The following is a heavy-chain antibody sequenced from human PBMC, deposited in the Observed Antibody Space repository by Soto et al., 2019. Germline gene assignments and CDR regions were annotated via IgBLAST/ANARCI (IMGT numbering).Heavy chain of an antibody. Sequence: EVQVLESGGGLVQPGGSLRLSCEGSGFTVSSHAMTWIRQAPGKGPEWVSTVTADGGTYYADSVKGRFAMSRDTSANTPYLQMNSLGAGDTAAYYCAPHVSCSGGSCQYDAFAIRGQGTMVTVSS. CDR3: APHVSCSGGSCQYDAFAI. D-gene: IGHD2-15*01. V-gene: IGHV3-23*01. CDR1: GFTVSSHA. CDR2: VTADGGT. J-gene: IGHJ3*02.